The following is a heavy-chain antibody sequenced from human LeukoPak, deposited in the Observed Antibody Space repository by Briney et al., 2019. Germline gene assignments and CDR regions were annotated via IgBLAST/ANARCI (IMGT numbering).Heavy chain of an antibody. CDR2: ISGSGGST. CDR1: GFTFSSYA. J-gene: IGHJ4*02. Sequence: GGSLRLSCAASGFTFSSYAMSWVRQAPGKGLEWVSAISGSGGSTYYADSVKGRFTISRDNAENSLFLQMISLRDEDTAVYYCARETMSSSWTYDYWGQGTLVTVSS. V-gene: IGHV3-23*01. D-gene: IGHD6-13*01. CDR3: ARETMSSSWTYDY.